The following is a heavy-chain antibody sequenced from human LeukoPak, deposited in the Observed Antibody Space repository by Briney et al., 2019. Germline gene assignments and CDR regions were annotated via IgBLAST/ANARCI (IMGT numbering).Heavy chain of an antibody. Sequence: SGGSLRLSCAASGFSFSDYYMSWVRQAPGKGLEWISYITNSGSTIYYAESVKGRFTISRDDAKNSLYLQMNSLRAEDTAVYYCAKVYDSSGYNALDVWGQGTTVTVSS. V-gene: IGHV3-11*01. CDR1: GFSFSDYY. CDR3: AKVYDSSGYNALDV. CDR2: ITNSGSTI. J-gene: IGHJ6*02. D-gene: IGHD3-22*01.